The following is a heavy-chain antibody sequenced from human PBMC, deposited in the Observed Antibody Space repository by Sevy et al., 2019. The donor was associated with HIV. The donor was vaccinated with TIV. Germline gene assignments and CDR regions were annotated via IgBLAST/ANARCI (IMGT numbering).Heavy chain of an antibody. CDR1: GITFSSYS. V-gene: IGHV3-21*01. CDR3: ARGVDSSPRPDWFDP. CDR2: ISSSSSYI. Sequence: GGSLRLSCAASGITFSSYSMNWVRQAPGKGLEWVSSISSSSSYIYYADSVKGRFTISRDNAKNSLYLQMNSLRAEDTAVYYCARGVDSSPRPDWFDPWGQGTLVTVSS. J-gene: IGHJ5*02. D-gene: IGHD6-13*01.